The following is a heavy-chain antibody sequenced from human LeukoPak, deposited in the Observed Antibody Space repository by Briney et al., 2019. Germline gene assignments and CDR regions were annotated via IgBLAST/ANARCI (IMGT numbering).Heavy chain of an antibody. V-gene: IGHV4-59*01. D-gene: IGHD6-13*01. Sequence: PSETLSLTCTVSGGSISSYYWSWIRQPPGKGLERIGYIYYSGSTNYNPSLKSRVTISVDTSKNQFSLKLSSVTAADTAVYYCARATYSSSWPYYFDYWGQGTLVTVSS. J-gene: IGHJ4*02. CDR2: IYYSGST. CDR1: GGSISSYY. CDR3: ARATYSSSWPYYFDY.